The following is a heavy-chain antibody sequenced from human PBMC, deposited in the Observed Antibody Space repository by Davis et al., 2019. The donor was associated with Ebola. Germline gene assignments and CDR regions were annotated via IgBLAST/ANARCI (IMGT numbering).Heavy chain of an antibody. CDR2: FYHSGST. D-gene: IGHD2-15*01. Sequence: MPSETLSLTCAVSGGSISSSNWWPWVRQPPGKGLEWIGEFYHSGSTNYNPSLKSRVSISVDKSKNQFSLKLGSVTAADTAVYYCARHGCSGGRCHFPFDYWGQGTLVTVSS. V-gene: IGHV4-4*02. J-gene: IGHJ4*02. CDR3: ARHGCSGGRCHFPFDY. CDR1: GGSISSSNW.